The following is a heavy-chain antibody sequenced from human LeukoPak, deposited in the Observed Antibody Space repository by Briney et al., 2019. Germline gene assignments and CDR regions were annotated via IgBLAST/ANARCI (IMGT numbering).Heavy chain of an antibody. CDR3: ARDCGNCGGAPDDTFDI. J-gene: IGHJ3*02. D-gene: IGHD2-21*01. CDR1: GYTFNTYG. Sequence: ASVTVSCKASGYTFNTYGISWVRQAPGQGLEWMGWISAYTGNTNYAQNVQGRVTMTTDTPTSTAYLELRSLRSDDTAVYYCARDCGNCGGAPDDTFDIWGQGTMVTVSS. CDR2: ISAYTGNT. V-gene: IGHV1-18*01.